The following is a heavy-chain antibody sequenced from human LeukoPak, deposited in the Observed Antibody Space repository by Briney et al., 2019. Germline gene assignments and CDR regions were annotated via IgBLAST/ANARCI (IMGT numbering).Heavy chain of an antibody. D-gene: IGHD6-19*01. CDR2: ISSSSSTI. CDR1: GFTFSSYS. Sequence: GGSLRLSCAASGFTFSSYSMNWVRQAPGKGLEWVSYISSSSSTIYYADSVKGRFTISRDNAKNSLYLQMNSLGAEDTAVYYCARDYSSGWYRVQDYYYMDVWGKGTTVTVSS. V-gene: IGHV3-48*04. CDR3: ARDYSSGWYRVQDYYYMDV. J-gene: IGHJ6*03.